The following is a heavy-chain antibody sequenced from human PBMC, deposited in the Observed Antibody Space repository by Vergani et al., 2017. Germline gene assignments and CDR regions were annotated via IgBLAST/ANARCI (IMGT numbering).Heavy chain of an antibody. CDR1: GLTFSSYW. D-gene: IGHD6-13*01. V-gene: IGHV3-7*03. CDR2: IKQDGSEK. Sequence: EVQLVESGGGLVQPGGSLRLSCAASGLTFSSYWISWVRQAPGKGLEGVANIKQDGSEKYYVDSVKGRFTISRDNAKNSLYLQMNSLRAEDTAVYYCAGEEGSSWYGGSWFDPWGQGTLVTVSS. J-gene: IGHJ5*02. CDR3: AGEEGSSWYGGSWFDP.